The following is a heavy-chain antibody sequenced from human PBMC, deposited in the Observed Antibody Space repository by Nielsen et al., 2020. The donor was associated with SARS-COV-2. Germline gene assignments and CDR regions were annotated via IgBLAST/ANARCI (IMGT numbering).Heavy chain of an antibody. J-gene: IGHJ4*02. CDR3: ARSRGCSATSGFFDY. D-gene: IGHD2-2*01. CDR2: INSDSGNT. V-gene: IGHV1-3*04. Sequence: SLTVSCNAPGYTFTASAIHWVRQDTGQSLEWMGWINSDSGNTKYSQKFRGRVTITRDTSASTAYMELSGLSSEDTAVYYCARSRGCSATSGFFDYWGQGALVTVSS. CDR1: GYTFTASA.